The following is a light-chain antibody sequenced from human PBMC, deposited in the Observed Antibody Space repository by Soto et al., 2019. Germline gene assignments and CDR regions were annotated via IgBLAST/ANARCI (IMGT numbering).Light chain of an antibody. J-gene: IGLJ1*01. Sequence: SALAQPASVYGSPGQSITISCTGTSSDVGSYNLVSWYQQHPGKAPKLMIYEVSKRPSGVSNRFSGSKSGNTASLTISGLQAEDEADYYCCSYAGSSTFVSYVFGTGTKVTVL. CDR3: CSYAGSSTFVSYV. CDR2: EVS. CDR1: SSDVGSYNL. V-gene: IGLV2-23*02.